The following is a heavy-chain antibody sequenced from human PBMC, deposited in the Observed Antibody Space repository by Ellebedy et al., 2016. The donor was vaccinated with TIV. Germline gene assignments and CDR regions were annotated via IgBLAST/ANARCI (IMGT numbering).Heavy chain of an antibody. CDR2: IIPIFGAA. CDR1: GGTFSTYT. J-gene: IGHJ6*02. Sequence: AASVKVSCKASGGTFSTYTVNWVRQAPGQGLEWMGRIIPIFGAANYAQKFQGRVTITADESTSTAYMDLSGLRSEDTAVYYCARAWYCAGDCFVDYGMDVWGQGTTVTVSS. D-gene: IGHD2-21*02. V-gene: IGHV1-69*13. CDR3: ARAWYCAGDCFVDYGMDV.